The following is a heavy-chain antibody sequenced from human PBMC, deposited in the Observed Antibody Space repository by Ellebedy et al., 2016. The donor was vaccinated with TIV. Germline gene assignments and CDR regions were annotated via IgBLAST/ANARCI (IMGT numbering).Heavy chain of an antibody. V-gene: IGHV3-23*01. CDR3: ARLQLVLDY. CDR1: GFTFSIYA. Sequence: GGSLRLXXAASGFTFSIYAMSWVRQAPGKGLEWVSAISGSGGSTYYADSVKGRFTISRDNSKNTLYLQMNSLRAEDTAVYYCARLQLVLDYWGQGTLVTVSS. D-gene: IGHD3-16*01. CDR2: ISGSGGST. J-gene: IGHJ4*02.